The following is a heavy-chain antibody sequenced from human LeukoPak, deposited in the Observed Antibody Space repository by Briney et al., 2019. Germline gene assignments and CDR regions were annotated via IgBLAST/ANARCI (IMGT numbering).Heavy chain of an antibody. CDR2: IIPIFGTA. CDR3: ARSPTNFDWLPGYFDY. D-gene: IGHD3-9*01. CDR1: GGTFSSYA. J-gene: IGHJ4*02. Sequence: ASVKVSCKASGGTFSSYAISWVRQAPGQGLEWMGGIIPIFGTANYAQKFQGRVTITADKSTSTAYMELSSLRSEDTAVYYCARSPTNFDWLPGYFDYWGQGTLVTVSS. V-gene: IGHV1-69*06.